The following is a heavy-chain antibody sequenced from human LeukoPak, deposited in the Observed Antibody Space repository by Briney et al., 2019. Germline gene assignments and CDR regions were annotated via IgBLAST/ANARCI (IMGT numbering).Heavy chain of an antibody. CDR3: ARGLRSRQYSSSWYFPHGWFDP. J-gene: IGHJ5*02. Sequence: SETLSLTCAVYGGFFSGYYWSWIRQPPGKGLEWIGEINHSGSTNYNPSLKSRVTISVDTSKNQFSLKLSSVTAADTAVYYCARGLRSRQYSSSWYFPHGWFDPWGQGTLVTVSS. CDR1: GGFFSGYY. V-gene: IGHV4-34*01. D-gene: IGHD6-13*01. CDR2: INHSGST.